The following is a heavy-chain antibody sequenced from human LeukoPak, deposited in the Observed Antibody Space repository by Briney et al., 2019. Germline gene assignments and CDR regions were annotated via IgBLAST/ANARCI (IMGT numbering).Heavy chain of an antibody. CDR2: IKSKTDGGTT. V-gene: IGHV3-15*01. CDR1: GFTFSNGW. D-gene: IGHD1-26*01. CDR3: TTGNSGSYYLYDAFDI. J-gene: IGHJ3*02. Sequence: GGSLRLSCAASGFTFSNGWMSWVRQAPGKGLEWVGRIKSKTDGGTTDYAAPVKGRFTISRDDSKNTLYLQMNSLKTEDTAVYYCTTGNSGSYYLYDAFDIWGQGTMVTVSS.